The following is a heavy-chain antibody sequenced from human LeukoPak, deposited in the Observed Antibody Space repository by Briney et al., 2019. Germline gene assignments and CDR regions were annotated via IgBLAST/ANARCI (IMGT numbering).Heavy chain of an antibody. CDR2: IYHSGST. CDR3: ARVSPYYYDSSALDY. V-gene: IGHV4-30-2*01. Sequence: SETLSLTCAVSGGSISSGGYSWSWIRQPPGKGLEWIGYIYHSGSTYYNPSLKSRVTISVDRSKNQFSLKLSSVTAADTAVYYCARVSPYYYDSSALDYWGQGTLVTVSS. J-gene: IGHJ4*02. CDR1: GGSISSGGYS. D-gene: IGHD3-22*01.